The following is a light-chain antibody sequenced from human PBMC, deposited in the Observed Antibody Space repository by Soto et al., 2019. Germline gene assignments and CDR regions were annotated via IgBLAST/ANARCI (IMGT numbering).Light chain of an antibody. J-gene: IGKJ2*01. CDR2: GAS. CDR3: QEYNNWTRT. Sequence: EIVMTQSPATLSVSPGERATLSCRASQSVSSNLAWYQQKPGQAPRLRIYGASTRATGIPARFSGSGSGTEFTLTISNLQSEDFAVYYSQEYNNWTRTFGQGTKLEIK. CDR1: QSVSSN. V-gene: IGKV3-15*01.